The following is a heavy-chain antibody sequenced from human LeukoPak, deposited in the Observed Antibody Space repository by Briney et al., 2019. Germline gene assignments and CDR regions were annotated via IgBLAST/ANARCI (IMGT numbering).Heavy chain of an antibody. CDR1: GYTFTHYY. D-gene: IGHD5-24*01. Sequence: APVKVSFTASGYTFTHYYIHWVRQAPGQGLEWMGMIVPSSGSTSYAQKFLGRVTMTRDTSTPTVYMELSGLRSDDTAVYYCARDYRIDGYNRGVYHWGQGTLVTVSS. CDR3: ARDYRIDGYNRGVYH. J-gene: IGHJ5*02. CDR2: IVPSSGST. V-gene: IGHV1-46*01.